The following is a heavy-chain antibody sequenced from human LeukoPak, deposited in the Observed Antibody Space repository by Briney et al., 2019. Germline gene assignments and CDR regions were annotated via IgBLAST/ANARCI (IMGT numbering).Heavy chain of an antibody. Sequence: GGSLRLSCAASGFTFSSYAMSWVRQAPGKGLEWVSAISGSGGSTYYADSVEGRFTISRDNSKNTLYLQMNSLRAEDTAVYYCAKFPARGGYNSDFDYWGQGTLVTVPS. CDR3: AKFPARGGYNSDFDY. D-gene: IGHD5-24*01. V-gene: IGHV3-23*01. CDR2: ISGSGGST. CDR1: GFTFSSYA. J-gene: IGHJ4*02.